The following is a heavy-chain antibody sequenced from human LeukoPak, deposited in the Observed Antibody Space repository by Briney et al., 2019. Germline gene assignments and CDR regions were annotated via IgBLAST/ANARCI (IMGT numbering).Heavy chain of an antibody. CDR3: AGGEYDYGGDY. V-gene: IGHV1-69*01. CDR1: GGTFSSYA. CDR2: IIPIFGTA. J-gene: IGHJ4*02. D-gene: IGHD4-23*01. Sequence: SVKVSCKASGGTFSSYAISWVRQAPGQGLEWMGGIIPIFGTANYAQKFQGRVTITADESTSTAYMELSSLRSEDTVVYYCAGGEYDYGGDYWGQGTLVTVSS.